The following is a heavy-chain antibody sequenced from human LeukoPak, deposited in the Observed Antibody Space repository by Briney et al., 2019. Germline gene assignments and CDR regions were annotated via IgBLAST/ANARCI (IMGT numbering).Heavy chain of an antibody. CDR1: GFAFSDYS. CDR3: AKPPMTHTYGFLVLEY. J-gene: IGHJ4*02. CDR2: ISYDGSKT. D-gene: IGHD5-18*01. V-gene: IGHV3-30*18. Sequence: QPGGSLRLSCTGSGFAFSDYSMHWVRQAPGKGLEWVADISYDGSKTYYADSVKGRFTISRDNSKNTLYLQMNSLRAEDTAVYYCAKPPMTHTYGFLVLEYWGQGTLVTVSS.